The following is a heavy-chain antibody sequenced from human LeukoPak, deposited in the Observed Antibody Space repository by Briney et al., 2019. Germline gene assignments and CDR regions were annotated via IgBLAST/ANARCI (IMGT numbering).Heavy chain of an antibody. CDR1: GYTFTGYY. CDR2: INPNSGGT. D-gene: IGHD6-13*01. J-gene: IGHJ5*02. V-gene: IGHV1-2*02. Sequence: ASVKVSCKASGYTFTGYYMHWVRQAPGQGLEWMGWINPNSGGTNYAQKFQGRVTMTRDTSISTAYMGLSRLRSDDTAVYYCARDLAAAGGGGRFDPWGQGTLVTVSS. CDR3: ARDLAAAGGGGRFDP.